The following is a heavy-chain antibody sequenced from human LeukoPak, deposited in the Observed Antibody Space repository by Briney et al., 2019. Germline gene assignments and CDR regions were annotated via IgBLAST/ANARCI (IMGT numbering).Heavy chain of an antibody. D-gene: IGHD6-6*01. V-gene: IGHV4-38-2*02. Sequence: SETLSLTCTVSGYSISSGFYWGWIRQPPGKGLEWIGNVYHGGSSYYNPSLKSRVTISVDTSKNQFSLNLYSVTAADTAVYYCARRVGSSDCFDYWGQGALVTVSS. CDR3: ARRVGSSDCFDY. J-gene: IGHJ4*02. CDR2: VYHGGSS. CDR1: GYSISSGFY.